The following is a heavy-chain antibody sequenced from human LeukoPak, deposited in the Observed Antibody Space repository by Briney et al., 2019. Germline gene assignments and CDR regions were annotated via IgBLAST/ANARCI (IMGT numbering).Heavy chain of an antibody. V-gene: IGHV3-23*01. Sequence: GGSLRLFCAASGFTLSDYALRWLRQAPGKGLEWVSSNSGSGGGTYYADSVKGRFTISRDNSKNTLYLQMNSLRGEDTAVYYCAKGVSTGVQAFDYWGQGTLVTVCS. J-gene: IGHJ4*02. CDR3: AKGVSTGVQAFDY. CDR1: GFTLSDYA. CDR2: NSGSGGGT. D-gene: IGHD4-23*01.